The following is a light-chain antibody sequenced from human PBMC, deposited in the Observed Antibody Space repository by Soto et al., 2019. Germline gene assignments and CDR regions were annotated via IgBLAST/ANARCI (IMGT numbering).Light chain of an antibody. CDR3: AAWDDSLNGVYV. CDR1: RSNIGSNN. V-gene: IGLV1-44*01. J-gene: IGLJ1*01. Sequence: QAVVTQPPSASGTPGQRVTISCSGSRSNIGSNNVYWYQQLPGTAPKLLIYSNDKRPSGVPDRFSGSKSGTSASLAITGLQPEDEADYYCAAWDDSLNGVYVFGPGTKLTVL. CDR2: SND.